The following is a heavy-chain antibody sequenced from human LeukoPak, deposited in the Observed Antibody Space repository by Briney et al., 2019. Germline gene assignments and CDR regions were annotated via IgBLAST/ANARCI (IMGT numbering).Heavy chain of an antibody. Sequence: SETLSLTCTVSSGSINNYYWSWIRQPPGKRLEWVGFVNYSGSTDYKSSLKSRATISVDTSKNQFSLKLSSVTAADTAVYYCARVASRTTVVIPYAFDIWGQGTMDTVSS. J-gene: IGHJ3*02. CDR2: VNYSGST. V-gene: IGHV4-59*01. CDR1: SGSINNYY. D-gene: IGHD4-23*01. CDR3: ARVASRTTVVIPYAFDI.